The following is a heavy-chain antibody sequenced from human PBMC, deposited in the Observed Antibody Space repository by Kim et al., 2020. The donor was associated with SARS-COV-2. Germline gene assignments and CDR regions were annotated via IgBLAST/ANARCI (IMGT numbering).Heavy chain of an antibody. J-gene: IGHJ6*02. Sequence: GGSLRLSCAASGFTFSSYGKHWVRQAPGKGLEWVAVIWYDGSNKYYADSVKGRFTISRDNSKNTLYLQMNSLRAEDTAVYYCARDRSPLLWFGELPHEYYGMDVWGQGTTVTVSS. CDR2: IWYDGSNK. D-gene: IGHD3-10*01. CDR1: GFTFSSYG. V-gene: IGHV3-33*01. CDR3: ARDRSPLLWFGELPHEYYGMDV.